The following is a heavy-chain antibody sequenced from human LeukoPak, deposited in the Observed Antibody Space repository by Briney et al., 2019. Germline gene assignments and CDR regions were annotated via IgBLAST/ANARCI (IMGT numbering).Heavy chain of an antibody. J-gene: IGHJ3*02. V-gene: IGHV4-59*08. CDR3: ARQPQYCSSISCYAGGDAFDI. D-gene: IGHD2-2*01. CDR1: GGSISSYY. CDR2: VYHSGST. Sequence: PSETLSLTCTVSGGSISSYYWSWIRQPPGKGLEWIGTVYHSGSTYYNPSLKSRVTISVDTSRNQFSLNLISVTAADTAVYYCARQPQYCSSISCYAGGDAFDIWGQGTMVTVSS.